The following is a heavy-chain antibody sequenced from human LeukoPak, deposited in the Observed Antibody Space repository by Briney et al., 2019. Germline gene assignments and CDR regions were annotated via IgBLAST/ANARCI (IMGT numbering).Heavy chain of an antibody. CDR2: ISDSGGST. V-gene: IGHV3-23*01. CDR3: AKDLGDHVCAPLDY. Sequence: PGGSLRLSCAASGLTFSNYAINWVRQAPGKGLEWVSGISDSGGSTYYADSVKGRFTISRDNSKNTLFLQMNSLRAEDTAIYYCAKDLGDHVCAPLDYWGQGTLVTVSS. J-gene: IGHJ4*02. CDR1: GLTFSNYA. D-gene: IGHD3-16*01.